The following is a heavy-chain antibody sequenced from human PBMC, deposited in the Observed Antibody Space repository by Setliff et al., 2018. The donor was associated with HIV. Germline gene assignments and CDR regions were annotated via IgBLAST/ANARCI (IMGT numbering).Heavy chain of an antibody. CDR2: IYYTGNI. CDR3: VRGRYCSGSNCPRLDN. V-gene: IGHV4-59*01. D-gene: IGHD2-15*01. J-gene: IGHJ4*02. CDR1: GGLMSGYF. Sequence: SETLSLTCRVSGGLMSGYFWSWVRQPQGKGLEWVAYIYYTGNINQNPSLKSRVTISMDSSKRQFYLKLSSLTAADTAVYYCVRGRYCSGSNCPRLDNWGQGILVTVSS.